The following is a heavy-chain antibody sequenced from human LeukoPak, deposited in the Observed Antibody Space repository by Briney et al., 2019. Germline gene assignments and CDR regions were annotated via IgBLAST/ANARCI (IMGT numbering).Heavy chain of an antibody. CDR2: INPSGGST. CDR3: ARLKRGIGAAGTSLRGWFDP. V-gene: IGHV1-46*01. CDR1: GYTFTSYY. J-gene: IGHJ5*02. Sequence: ASVKVSCKASGYTFTSYYIHWVRQAPGQGLEWMGLINPSGGSTNYAQKFQGRVTMTRDTSTSTAYMELRSLRSDDTAVYYCARLKRGIGAAGTSLRGWFDPWGQGTLVTVSS. D-gene: IGHD6-13*01.